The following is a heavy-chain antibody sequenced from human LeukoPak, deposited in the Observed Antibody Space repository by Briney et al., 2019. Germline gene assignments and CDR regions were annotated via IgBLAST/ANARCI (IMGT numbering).Heavy chain of an antibody. V-gene: IGHV3-7*01. CDR1: GFTFSSYW. J-gene: IGHJ4*02. CDR3: ARGFYDSSDYPFDY. D-gene: IGHD3-22*01. Sequence: PGGSLRLSCAASGFTFSSYWMSWVRQAPGKGLEWVANIKQDGSEKYYVDSVKGRFTISRDNAKNSLYLQMNSPRAEDTAVYYCARGFYDSSDYPFDYWGQGTLVTVSS. CDR2: IKQDGSEK.